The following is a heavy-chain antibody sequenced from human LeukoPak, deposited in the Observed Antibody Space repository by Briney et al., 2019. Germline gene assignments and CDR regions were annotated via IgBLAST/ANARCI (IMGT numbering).Heavy chain of an antibody. J-gene: IGHJ3*02. Sequence: GGSLRLSCAASGFTFSGAWMHWVRQDPGKGLVWVSIIKSDGSAIYADSVKGRFTISRDNAKNSLYLQMNSLRAEDTAVYYCARDFAVQLWSYGSGAFDIWGQGTMVTVSS. D-gene: IGHD5-18*01. CDR3: ARDFAVQLWSYGSGAFDI. V-gene: IGHV3-74*01. CDR1: GFTFSGAW. CDR2: IKSDGSA.